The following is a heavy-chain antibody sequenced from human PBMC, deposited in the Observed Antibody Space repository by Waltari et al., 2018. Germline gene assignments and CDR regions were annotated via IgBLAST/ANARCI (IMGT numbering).Heavy chain of an antibody. D-gene: IGHD5-12*01. Sequence: EGQLLESGGGLVQPGGSLRLSCAASGFTFSHFAMGWVRQAPGKGLEWVSSISGSGGSTYYADSVKGRFTISRDNSKNTLYLQMYSLRAEDTALYYCARHVDPDYWGQGTLVTVSS. CDR2: ISGSGGST. CDR3: ARHVDPDY. J-gene: IGHJ4*02. CDR1: GFTFSHFA. V-gene: IGHV3-23*01.